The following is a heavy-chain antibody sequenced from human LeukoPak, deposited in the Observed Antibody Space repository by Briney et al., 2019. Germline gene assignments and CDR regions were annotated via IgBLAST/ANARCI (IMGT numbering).Heavy chain of an antibody. J-gene: IGHJ4*02. D-gene: IGHD2-2*02. CDR3: ARGRGYCSSTSCYTVFDY. CDR1: GNSIRSSSYY. CDR2: IYYSGST. Sequence: SETLSLTCTVSGNSIRSSSYYWGWIRQSPEKGLEWIGSIYYSGSTNYNPSLKSRVTISVDTSKNQFSLKLSSVTAADTAVYYCARGRGYCSSTSCYTVFDYWGQGTLVTVSS. V-gene: IGHV4-39*07.